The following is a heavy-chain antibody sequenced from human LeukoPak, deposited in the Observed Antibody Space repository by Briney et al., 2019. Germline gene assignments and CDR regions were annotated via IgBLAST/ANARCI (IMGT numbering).Heavy chain of an antibody. J-gene: IGHJ3*02. V-gene: IGHV3-30*03. Sequence: RPGGSLRLSCAASGFSLSNFGVHWDRQGLGKGLAWVGIISFDGSQKYFADSVKGRFTISRDNSKNTLYLQMNSLRAEDTAMYYCASYMMTDAFDIWGQGTMVTVSS. CDR1: GFSLSNFG. CDR3: ASYMMTDAFDI. D-gene: IGHD3-16*01. CDR2: ISFDGSQK.